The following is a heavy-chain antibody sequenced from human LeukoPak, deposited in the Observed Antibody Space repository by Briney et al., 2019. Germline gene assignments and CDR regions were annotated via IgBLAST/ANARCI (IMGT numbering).Heavy chain of an antibody. Sequence: PGGSLRLSCAASGFTFSSYAMSWVRQAPGKGLEWVGRTRNKADNYTTEYAASVKGRFTISRDDSKKSLYLQMNSLKTEDTTVYYCALDSGLSCWGQGALVTVSS. V-gene: IGHV3-72*01. J-gene: IGHJ4*02. D-gene: IGHD3-10*01. CDR3: ALDSGLSC. CDR1: GFTFSSYA. CDR2: TRNKADNYTT.